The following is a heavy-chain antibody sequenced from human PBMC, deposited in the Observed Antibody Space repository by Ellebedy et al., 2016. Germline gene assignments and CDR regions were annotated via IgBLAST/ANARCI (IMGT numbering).Heavy chain of an antibody. V-gene: IGHV4-59*01. CDR3: ARTILADSNWFDP. Sequence: SETLSLXCAVYGGSFSGYYWSWIRQPPGKGLEWIGYIYYSGSTNYNPSLKSRVTISVDTSKNQFSLKLSSVTAADTAVYYCARTILADSNWFDPWGQGTLVTVSS. J-gene: IGHJ5*02. CDR2: IYYSGST. D-gene: IGHD5-12*01. CDR1: GGSFSGYY.